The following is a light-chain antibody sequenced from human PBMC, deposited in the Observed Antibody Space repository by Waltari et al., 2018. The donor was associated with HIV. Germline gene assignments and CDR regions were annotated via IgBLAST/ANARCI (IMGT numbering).Light chain of an antibody. CDR3: QQRSNWPPET. Sequence: TEVLPPPATVSVSPGQRATVSCWASTSPNRYLAWYHQKPGQAPVLLVYEASTRVAGIPARFSDRWFATEFTLTISSLQSGQFAFYYCQQRSNWPPETFGGGSKVGI. V-gene: IGKV3-15*01. CDR1: TSPNRY. J-gene: IGKJ4*01. CDR2: EAS.